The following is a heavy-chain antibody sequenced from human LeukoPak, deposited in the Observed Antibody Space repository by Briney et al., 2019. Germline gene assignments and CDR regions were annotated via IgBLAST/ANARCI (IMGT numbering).Heavy chain of an antibody. J-gene: IGHJ4*02. CDR3: ARHAGGSSGWYVDY. Sequence: PSETLSPTCTVSGGSISSYYWSWIRQPPGKGLEWIGYIYYSGSTNHNPSLKSRVTISVDTPKNQFSLKLTSVTAADTAVYYCARHAGGSSGWYVDYWGQGTLVTVSS. CDR2: IYYSGST. V-gene: IGHV4-59*08. D-gene: IGHD6-19*01. CDR1: GGSISSYY.